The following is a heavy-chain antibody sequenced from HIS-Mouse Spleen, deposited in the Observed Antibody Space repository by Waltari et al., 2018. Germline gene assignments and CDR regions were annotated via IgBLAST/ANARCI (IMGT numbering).Heavy chain of an antibody. D-gene: IGHD6-6*01. Sequence: QVPLVQSGAAVKKPGASVKVSCKASGYSFTSYGISWVRRAPGQGLDWMGWISAYNGNTNYAQKLQDRVTMTTDTSTSTAYMELRSLRSDDTAVYYCVTAARPFFAFDIWGQGTMVTVSS. J-gene: IGHJ3*02. CDR2: ISAYNGNT. CDR3: VTAARPFFAFDI. V-gene: IGHV1-18*01. CDR1: GYSFTSYG.